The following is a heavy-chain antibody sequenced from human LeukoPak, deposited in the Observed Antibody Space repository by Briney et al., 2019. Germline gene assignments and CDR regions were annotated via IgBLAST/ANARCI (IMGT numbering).Heavy chain of an antibody. CDR3: ARDANCGGDCYRDAFDI. CDR2: ISFDGTIK. CDR1: GFILSPYS. V-gene: IGHV3-30-3*01. J-gene: IGHJ3*02. D-gene: IGHD2-21*02. Sequence: GGSLRLSCAASGFILSPYSMHWVRQAPGKGLEWVAVISFDGTIKYYGDSVNGRFTISRDNAKNTLYLQMNSLRGEDTAVYYCARDANCGGDCYRDAFDIWGQGTMVTVSS.